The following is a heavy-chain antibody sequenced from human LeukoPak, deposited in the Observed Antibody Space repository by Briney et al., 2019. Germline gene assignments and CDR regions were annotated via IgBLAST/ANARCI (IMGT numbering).Heavy chain of an antibody. J-gene: IGHJ6*03. CDR1: GGSISSYY. D-gene: IGHD6-6*01. Sequence: SSETLSLTCTVSGGSISSYYWSWIRQPPGKGLEWIGYIYYSGSTNYSPSLKSRVTISVDTSKNQFSLKLSSVTAADTAVYYCARRRSSLSGYYYMDVWGKGTTVTVSS. CDR3: ARRRSSLSGYYYMDV. V-gene: IGHV4-59*08. CDR2: IYYSGST.